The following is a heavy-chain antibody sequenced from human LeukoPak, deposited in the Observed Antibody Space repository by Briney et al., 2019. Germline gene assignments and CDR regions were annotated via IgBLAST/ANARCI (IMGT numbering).Heavy chain of an antibody. CDR3: ARDLAAGSDY. D-gene: IGHD6-13*01. Sequence: GGSLRLSCAASGFIFSRYWMSWVRQTPGKGLELVANIQQDGSEKYYVDSVKGRFTISRDNAKNSLYVQMNSLRAEDTAVYYCARDLAAGSDYWGQGTLVTVSS. V-gene: IGHV3-7*01. CDR2: IQQDGSEK. CDR1: GFIFSRYW. J-gene: IGHJ4*02.